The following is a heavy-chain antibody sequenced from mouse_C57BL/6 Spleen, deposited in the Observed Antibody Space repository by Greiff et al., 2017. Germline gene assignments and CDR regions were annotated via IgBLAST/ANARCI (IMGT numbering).Heavy chain of an antibody. Sequence: DVKLQESGPELVKPGASVKISCKASGYSFTGYYMNWVKQSPEKSLEWIGEINPSTGGTTYNQKFKAKATLTVDKSSSTAYMQLKSLTSEDSAVYYCARHDSGYWGQGTTLTVSS. D-gene: IGHD2-4*01. J-gene: IGHJ2*01. CDR3: ARHDSGY. V-gene: IGHV1-42*01. CDR1: GYSFTGYY. CDR2: INPSTGGT.